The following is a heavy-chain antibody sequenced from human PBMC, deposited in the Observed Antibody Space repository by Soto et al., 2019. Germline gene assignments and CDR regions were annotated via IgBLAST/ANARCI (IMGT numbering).Heavy chain of an antibody. CDR1: GFSLSDPRMG. D-gene: IGHD4-17*01. J-gene: IGHJ3*01. CDR3: ARTTEMAWGFDAFDL. Sequence: QVTLKESGPVLVKPTETLTLTCTVSGFSLSDPRMGVTWIRQPPGMALEWLAHIFSDDEKFYSTSLKNRLIISNDTSKSQVVLTVTNLDPVDTATYYCARTTEMAWGFDAFDLWGQGTRVTVSS. V-gene: IGHV2-26*01. CDR2: IFSDDEK.